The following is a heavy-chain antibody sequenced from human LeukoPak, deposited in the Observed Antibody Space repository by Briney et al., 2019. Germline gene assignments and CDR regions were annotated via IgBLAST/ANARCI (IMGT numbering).Heavy chain of an antibody. V-gene: IGHV4-59*08. CDR1: GGSIRNYY. CDR2: VSNSGNT. D-gene: IGHD3-22*01. CDR3: ASRAFYDSSGLDF. Sequence: SETLSLTCSVSGGSIRNYYWTWIRQPPGKGLEWIGHVSNSGNTKYNPSLKSRVTISIDTSKKHFSLNLSSVSAADTAVYYCASRAFYDSSGLDFWGQGILVTVSS. J-gene: IGHJ4*02.